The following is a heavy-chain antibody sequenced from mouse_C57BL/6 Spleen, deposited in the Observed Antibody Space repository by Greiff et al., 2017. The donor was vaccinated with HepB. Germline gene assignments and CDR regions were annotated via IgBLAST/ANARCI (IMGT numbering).Heavy chain of an antibody. Sequence: QVQLQQSGAELARPGASVKLSCKASGYTFTSYGISWVKQRTGQGLEWIGEIYPRSGNTYYNEKFKGKATLTADKSSSTAYMELRSLTSEDSAVYFCARGGVTTVVATDFDVWGTGTTVTVSS. J-gene: IGHJ1*03. CDR1: GYTFTSYG. CDR3: ARGGVTTVVATDFDV. V-gene: IGHV1-81*01. D-gene: IGHD1-1*01. CDR2: IYPRSGNT.